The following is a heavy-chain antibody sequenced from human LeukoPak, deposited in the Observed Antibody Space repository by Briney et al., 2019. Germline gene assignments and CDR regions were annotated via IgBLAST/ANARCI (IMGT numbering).Heavy chain of an antibody. Sequence: SETLSLTCAVYGGSFSGYYWSWIRQPPGKGLEWIGEINHSGSTNYNPSLKTRVTISVDTSKNQFSLNLSSVSAPDTAVYYCARGDFGPYSSGWYDYWGQGTLVTVSS. J-gene: IGHJ4*02. V-gene: IGHV4-34*01. CDR2: INHSGST. CDR1: GGSFSGYY. D-gene: IGHD6-19*01. CDR3: ARGDFGPYSSGWYDY.